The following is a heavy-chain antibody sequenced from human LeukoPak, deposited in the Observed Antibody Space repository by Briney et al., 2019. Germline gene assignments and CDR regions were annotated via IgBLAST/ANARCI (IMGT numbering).Heavy chain of an antibody. J-gene: IGHJ4*02. CDR2: ISYDGSNK. CDR1: GFTFSSYA. CDR3: ARDVGPYYDILTGYYGIDY. V-gene: IGHV3-30*04. D-gene: IGHD3-9*01. Sequence: PGRSLRLSCAASGFTFSSYAMHWVRQAPGKGLEWVAVISYDGSNKYYADSVKGRFTISRDNSKNTLYLQMNSLRAEDTAVYYCARDVGPYYDILTGYYGIDYWGQGTLVTVSS.